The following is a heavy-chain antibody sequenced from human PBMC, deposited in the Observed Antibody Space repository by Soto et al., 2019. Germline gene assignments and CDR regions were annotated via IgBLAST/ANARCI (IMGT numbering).Heavy chain of an antibody. Sequence: QMQLQESGPGLVKPSETLSLTCTISGGPMNSYYFSRIRQPPGKGLEWIGYIYYSGRTNYNPSLKSRVTILIDTSKNQFSLKLTSVTAADTAVYFCARGGGSPDYWGQGTLVTVSS. CDR2: IYYSGRT. V-gene: IGHV4-59*01. J-gene: IGHJ4*02. D-gene: IGHD1-26*01. CDR3: ARGGGSPDY. CDR1: GGPMNSYY.